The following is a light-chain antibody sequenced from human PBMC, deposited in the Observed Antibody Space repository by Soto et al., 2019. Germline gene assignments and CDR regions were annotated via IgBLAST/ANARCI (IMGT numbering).Light chain of an antibody. CDR2: GAS. J-gene: IGKJ1*01. V-gene: IGKV3-20*01. Sequence: ESVLTQSPGTLSLSPGERATLSCRASQSVSSNYLAWYQQKPGQAPRLLIYGASTRATGIPDRFSGSGSGTDFTLTISRLEPDDFAIYHCHQHGGSPETFGQGTKVDI. CDR3: HQHGGSPET. CDR1: QSVSSNY.